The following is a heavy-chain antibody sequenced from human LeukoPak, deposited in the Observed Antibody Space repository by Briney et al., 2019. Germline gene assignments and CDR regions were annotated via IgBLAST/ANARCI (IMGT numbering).Heavy chain of an antibody. CDR1: GFTFRSYW. J-gene: IGHJ4*02. Sequence: GGSLRLSCAASGFTFRSYWMSWVRQAPGKGLEWVANINQGGSVQYYMDSVKGRFTISRDDAKNSLYVQMNSLKDEDTAVYYCARVEYSGWNLEYWGQGTLVTVSS. D-gene: IGHD5-12*01. CDR3: ARVEYSGWNLEY. V-gene: IGHV3-7*01. CDR2: INQGGSVQ.